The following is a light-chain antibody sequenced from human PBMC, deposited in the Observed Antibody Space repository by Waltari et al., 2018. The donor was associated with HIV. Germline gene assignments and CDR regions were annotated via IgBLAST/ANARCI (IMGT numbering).Light chain of an antibody. CDR2: DVT. CDR1: SNDIGTYNF. J-gene: IGLJ2*01. V-gene: IGLV2-8*01. CDR3: VSYTEKDTFLL. Sequence: QSALTQPSSASGSPGQSVAISCTGSSNDIGTYNFVSWYQHHPGKAPKLIIYDVTRRPPGIPDRFSGTKSGYTASLTVSDLQVEDEADYYCVSYTEKDTFLLFGGGTKLAV.